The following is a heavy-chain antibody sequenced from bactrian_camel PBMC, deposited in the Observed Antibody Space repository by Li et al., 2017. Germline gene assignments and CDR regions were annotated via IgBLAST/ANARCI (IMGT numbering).Heavy chain of an antibody. CDR2: IYTGESKP. CDR3: AAGLFGPERVPYDNTCPNSYDNAY. V-gene: IGHV3S54*01. Sequence: HVQLVESGGDSVQAGRSLRLSCTVSGDLYSYYCLGWFRQAPGKEREAIAAIYTGESKPYYADSVKGRFTISHDNAKNSLDLDLNSLKPEDTAVYYCAAGLFGPERVPYDNTCPNSYDNAYWGQGTQVTVS. CDR1: GDLYSYYC. J-gene: IGHJ4*01. D-gene: IGHD4*01.